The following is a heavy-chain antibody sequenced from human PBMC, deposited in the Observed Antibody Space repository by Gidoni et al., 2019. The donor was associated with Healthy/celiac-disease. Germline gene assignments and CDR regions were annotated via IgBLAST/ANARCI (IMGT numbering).Heavy chain of an antibody. D-gene: IGHD3-9*01. Sequence: EVQLVQPGAVVIQPGESLSISCTGSVYSFTCYWIGWVRQMPGKGLEGMGIIYPGDSETRYSPSFEGKVTISADKSISTAYLQWSSLKASDTAMDYCARSLTGYYHHDYWGQGNLVTVSS. V-gene: IGHV5-51*01. CDR2: IYPGDSET. CDR1: VYSFTCYW. J-gene: IGHJ4*02. CDR3: ARSLTGYYHHDY.